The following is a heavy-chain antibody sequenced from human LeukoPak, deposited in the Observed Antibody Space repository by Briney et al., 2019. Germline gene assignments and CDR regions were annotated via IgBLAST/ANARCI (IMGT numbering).Heavy chain of an antibody. CDR1: RFTFSTYS. J-gene: IGHJ6*03. CDR2: ISRGNSYI. CDR3: ARYCSSSRCLYYYHMDV. V-gene: IGHV3-21*01. Sequence: PGGSLRLSCAASRFTFSTYSMNWVRQPPGRGLDWVSPISRGNSYIYYADSVKGRFTTSRDDAKNSLYMQMNSLRAEDTAVYYCARYCSSSRCLYYYHMDVWGKGTTVTVSS. D-gene: IGHD2-2*01.